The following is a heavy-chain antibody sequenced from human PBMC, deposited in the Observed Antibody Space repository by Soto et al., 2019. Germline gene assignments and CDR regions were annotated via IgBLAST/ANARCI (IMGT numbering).Heavy chain of an antibody. Sequence: EVQLLASGGGLVQPGGSLRLSCAASGFIFSSYAMTWVRQAPGKGLEWVSSISGSGGTAYYADSVKGRFTISRDNSRNTLDPQSNSLRAEDTAVYYCANLAGGWYEAFGIWCQGTRVTASS. CDR2: ISGSGGTA. D-gene: IGHD6-19*01. CDR3: ANLAGGWYEAFGI. J-gene: IGHJ3*02. CDR1: GFIFSSYA. V-gene: IGHV3-23*01.